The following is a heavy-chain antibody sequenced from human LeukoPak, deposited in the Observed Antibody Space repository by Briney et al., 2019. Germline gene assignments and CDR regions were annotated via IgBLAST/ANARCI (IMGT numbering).Heavy chain of an antibody. CDR2: IYYSGST. CDR3: ARVHKRASRVLDAFDI. V-gene: IGHV4-59*12. Sequence: PSKTLFLTCTVSGGSISSYYWSWIRQPPGKGLEWIGYIYYSGSTNYNPSLKSRVTMSVDTSKNQFSLKLSSVTAADTAVYYCARVHKRASRVLDAFDIWGQGTMVTVSS. D-gene: IGHD5-24*01. CDR1: GGSISSYY. J-gene: IGHJ3*02.